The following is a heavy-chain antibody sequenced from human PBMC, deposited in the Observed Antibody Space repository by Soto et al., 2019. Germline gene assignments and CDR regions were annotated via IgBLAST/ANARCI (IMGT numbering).Heavy chain of an antibody. CDR3: ARGRVSHDY. Sequence: SETLSLTCAVYGGSFSGYYWSWIRQPPGKGLEWIGEINHSRSTNYNPSLKSRVTVSVDTSKNQFSLKLSSVTAADTAVYYCARGRVSHDYWGQGTLVTVSS. V-gene: IGHV4-34*01. J-gene: IGHJ4*02. CDR2: INHSRST. CDR1: GGSFSGYY.